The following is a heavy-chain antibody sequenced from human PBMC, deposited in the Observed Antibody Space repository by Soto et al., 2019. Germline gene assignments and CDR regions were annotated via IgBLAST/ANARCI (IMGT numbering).Heavy chain of an antibody. J-gene: IGHJ3*02. CDR1: GGSFGGYQ. Sequence: QVQLQQWGAGLLKPSETLSLTCAVYGGSFGGYQWSWICQPPGEGLEWIGEINQSGNTNYNPSLKSRVAISVDTSETQFSLRLNSLTAADTAVYYCARAVPWRKSFDIWGQGTAVTVSS. CDR2: INQSGNT. CDR3: ARAVPWRKSFDI. V-gene: IGHV4-34*01. D-gene: IGHD1-1*01.